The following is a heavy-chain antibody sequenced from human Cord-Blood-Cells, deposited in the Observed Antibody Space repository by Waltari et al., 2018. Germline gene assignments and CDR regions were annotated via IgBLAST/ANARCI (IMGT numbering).Heavy chain of an antibody. CDR3: ATDHRYCSGGSCSFYWYFDL. CDR2: FYPEDGET. CDR1: GYTLTELS. V-gene: IGHV1-24*01. Sequence: QVQLVQSGAEVKKPGASVKVSCKVSGYTLTELSMHWVRQAPGKGLEWMGGFYPEDGETIYAQKFQGRVPMTEDTSTDTAYMELSSLRSEDTAVYYCATDHRYCSGGSCSFYWYFDLWGRGTLVTVSS. D-gene: IGHD2-15*01. J-gene: IGHJ2*01.